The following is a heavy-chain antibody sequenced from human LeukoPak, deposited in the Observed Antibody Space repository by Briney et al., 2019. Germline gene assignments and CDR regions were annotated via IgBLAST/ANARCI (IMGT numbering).Heavy chain of an antibody. Sequence: GAPVTVSCKASGYTFTSYGISWVRQAPGQGLEWMGWISAYNGNTNYAQKLQGRVTMTTDTSTSTVYMELRSLRSDDTAVYYCARDQGQLVLRGFSYFDYWGQGTLVTVSS. CDR2: ISAYNGNT. D-gene: IGHD6-13*01. V-gene: IGHV1-18*01. CDR3: ARDQGQLVLRGFSYFDY. J-gene: IGHJ4*02. CDR1: GYTFTSYG.